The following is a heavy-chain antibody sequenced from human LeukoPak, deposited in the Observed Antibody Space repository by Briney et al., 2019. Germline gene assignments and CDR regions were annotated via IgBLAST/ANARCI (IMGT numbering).Heavy chain of an antibody. CDR2: IIPILGIA. V-gene: IGHV1-69*04. CDR3: ARAPAAVTGDPDY. J-gene: IGHJ4*02. D-gene: IGHD7-27*01. Sequence: SVKVSCKASGGTFSSYAISWVRQAPGQGLEWMGRIIPILGIANYAQKFQGRVTITADKSTSTAYMELSSLRSEDTAVYYCARAPAAVTGDPDYWGQGTLVTVSS. CDR1: GGTFSSYA.